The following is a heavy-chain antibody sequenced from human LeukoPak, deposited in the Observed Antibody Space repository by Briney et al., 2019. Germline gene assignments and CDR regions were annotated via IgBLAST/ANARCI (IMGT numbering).Heavy chain of an antibody. CDR2: IFYSGST. J-gene: IGHJ4*02. Sequence: SETLSLTCTVSGGSISTSNYYWCLIRQPPGKGLEWIGNIFYSGSTYYSPSLKSRVTMSVDTSKNQFSLKLSSVTAADTAVYYCAKDRYYYDSSGYYRLDYWGQGTLVTVSS. V-gene: IGHV4-39*07. CDR1: GGSISTSNYY. CDR3: AKDRYYYDSSGYYRLDY. D-gene: IGHD3-22*01.